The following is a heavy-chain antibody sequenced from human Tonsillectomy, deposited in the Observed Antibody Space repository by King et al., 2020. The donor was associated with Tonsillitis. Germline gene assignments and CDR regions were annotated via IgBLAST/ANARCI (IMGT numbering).Heavy chain of an antibody. CDR3: ARDVYIVPTTVDY. D-gene: IGHD5-12*01. V-gene: IGHV1-18*01. CDR1: GYTFTSYG. J-gene: IGHJ4*02. Sequence: QLVQSGAEVKKPGASVKVSCKASGYTFTSYGISWVRQAPGQGLEWMGLISGYNGNINYAEKLQGRVTMTTDTSTRTAYMELRNLRYDDTAVYYCARDVYIVPTTVDYWGQGTLVTVSS. CDR2: ISGYNGNI.